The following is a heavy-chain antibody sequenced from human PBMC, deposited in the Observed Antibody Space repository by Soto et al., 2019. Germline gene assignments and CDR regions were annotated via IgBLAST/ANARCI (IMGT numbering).Heavy chain of an antibody. CDR1: GGSISSYY. J-gene: IGHJ3*01. D-gene: IGHD1-26*01. Sequence: QVQLQESGPGLVKPSETLSLTCTVSGGSISSYYWSWLRQPPGKGLEWIGYMYYSGRTNYNPSLKSRVTISVDTSKNPFSLKLSSVTAADTAVYYCARQWGLEGFDFWGQGTMVTVSS. CDR2: MYYSGRT. V-gene: IGHV4-59*08. CDR3: ARQWGLEGFDF.